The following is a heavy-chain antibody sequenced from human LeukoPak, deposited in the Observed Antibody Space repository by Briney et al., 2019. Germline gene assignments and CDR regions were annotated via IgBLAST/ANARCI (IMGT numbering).Heavy chain of an antibody. CDR2: IIPIFGTA. V-gene: IGHV1-69*06. Sequence: SVKVSCKSSGGTFSSYAISWVRQAPGQGLEWMGRIIPIFGTANYAQKYQGRVTITADKSTSTAYMGLSSLRSEDTAVYYCARDSGYDFWSGYYTLLGYWGQGTLVTVSS. CDR1: GGTFSSYA. D-gene: IGHD3-3*01. CDR3: ARDSGYDFWSGYYTLLGY. J-gene: IGHJ4*02.